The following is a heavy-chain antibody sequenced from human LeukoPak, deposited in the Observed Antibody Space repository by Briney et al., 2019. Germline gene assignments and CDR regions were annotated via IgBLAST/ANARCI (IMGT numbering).Heavy chain of an antibody. V-gene: IGHV1-69*05. Sequence: SVKVSCKASGGTFSSFAISWVRQAPGQGLEWMGGIIPIFGSTNYAQKFQGRVTITTDESTSTAYMELSSLRSEDTAVYYCARGAGGIAAAGSMYYYMDVWGKGTTVTVSS. CDR1: GGTFSSFA. J-gene: IGHJ6*03. CDR3: ARGAGGIAAAGSMYYYMDV. CDR2: IIPIFGST. D-gene: IGHD6-13*01.